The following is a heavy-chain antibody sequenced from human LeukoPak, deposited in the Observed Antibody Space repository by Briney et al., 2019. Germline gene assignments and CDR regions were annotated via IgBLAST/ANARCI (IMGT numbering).Heavy chain of an antibody. Sequence: ASVKVSCKASGYTFSNYDMNWVRQAPGQGLEWMGWINTKTGNPTYAQGFTGRFVFSLDTSVSTTYLQISSLKADDTAVYYCARDQRYFGGDCYDAFDIWGQGTMVTVSS. V-gene: IGHV7-4-1*02. J-gene: IGHJ3*02. CDR1: GYTFSNYD. D-gene: IGHD2-21*02. CDR2: INTKTGNP. CDR3: ARDQRYFGGDCYDAFDI.